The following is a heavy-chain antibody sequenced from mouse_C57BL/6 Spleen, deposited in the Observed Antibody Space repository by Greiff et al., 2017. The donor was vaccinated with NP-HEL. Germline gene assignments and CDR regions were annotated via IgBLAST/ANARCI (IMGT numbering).Heavy chain of an antibody. J-gene: IGHJ1*03. CDR1: GYAFSSYW. CDR3: ARSSNYGGVDV. V-gene: IGHV1-80*01. D-gene: IGHD2-5*01. CDR2: IYPGDGDT. Sequence: VKLQESGAELVKPGASVKISCKASGYAFSSYWMNWVKQRPGKGLEWIGQIYPGDGDTNYNGKFKGKATLTADKSSSTAYMQLSSLTSEDSAVYFCARSSNYGGVDVWGTGTTVTVSS.